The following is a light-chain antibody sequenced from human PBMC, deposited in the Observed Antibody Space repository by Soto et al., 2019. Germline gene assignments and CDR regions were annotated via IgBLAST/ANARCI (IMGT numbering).Light chain of an antibody. CDR3: SSYTSSSTLVV. CDR1: SSDVGGYNY. J-gene: IGLJ2*01. V-gene: IGLV2-14*01. Sequence: QSALTQPAPVSGSPGQSITISCTGTSSDVGGYNYVSWYQQHPGKAPKLMIYEVSNRPSGVSNRFSGSKSGNTASLTISGLQAEDEADYYCSSYTSSSTLVVFGGGTQLTVL. CDR2: EVS.